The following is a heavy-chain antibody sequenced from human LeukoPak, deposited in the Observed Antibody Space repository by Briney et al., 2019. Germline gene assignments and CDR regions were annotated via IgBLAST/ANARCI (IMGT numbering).Heavy chain of an antibody. CDR2: ISAYNGNT. D-gene: IGHD6-19*01. J-gene: IGHJ6*03. Sequence: ASVKVSCKASGYTFTGYYMHWVRQAPGQGLEWMGWISAYNGNTNYAQKFQGRVTMTRDTSTSTVYMELSSLRSEDTAVYYCARDVPARVHSSGWYDVHYYMDVWGKGATVTISS. CDR3: ARDVPARVHSSGWYDVHYYMDV. CDR1: GYTFTGYY. V-gene: IGHV1-2*02.